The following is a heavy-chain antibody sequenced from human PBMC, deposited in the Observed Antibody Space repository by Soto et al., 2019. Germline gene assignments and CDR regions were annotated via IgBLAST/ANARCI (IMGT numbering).Heavy chain of an antibody. D-gene: IGHD1-26*01. CDR2: IYHSGST. J-gene: IGHJ4*02. CDR3: ARREIQGPIDY. V-gene: IGHV4-4*02. Sequence: QVQLQESGPGLVKPSGTLSLTCAVSGGSISSSNWWSWVRQPPGKGLEWIGEIYHSGSTNYNPSLKRRVTRSVDKSKNQFSLKRSSVTAADTAVYYCARREIQGPIDYWGQGTLVTVSS. CDR1: GGSISSSNW.